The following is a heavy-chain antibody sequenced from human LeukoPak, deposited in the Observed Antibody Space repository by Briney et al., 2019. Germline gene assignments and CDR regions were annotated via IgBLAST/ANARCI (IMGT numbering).Heavy chain of an antibody. CDR1: GYTFTNYD. V-gene: IGHV1-8*01. CDR3: AREGLDY. CDR2: MNPNSGNS. J-gene: IGHJ4*02. Sequence: ASVKLSCKASGYTFTNYDINWVRQATGHGLEWMGYMNPNSGNSAYAQKFQGRVTITTDASISTASMELSGLRSENTALYYCAREGLDYWGQGTLVTDCS.